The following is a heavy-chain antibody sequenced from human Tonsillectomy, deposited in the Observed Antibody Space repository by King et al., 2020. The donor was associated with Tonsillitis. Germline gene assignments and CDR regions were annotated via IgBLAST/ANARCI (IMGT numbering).Heavy chain of an antibody. CDR1: GGSISSYY. J-gene: IGHJ4*02. Sequence: VQLQESGPGLVKPSETLSLTCTVSGGSISSYYWSWLRQPPGKGLEWIGYIYYSGSTNYNPSLMSRVTISVDTSKNQFSLKLTSVTAADTAVYYCARGITGTTRAFDYWGQGTLVTVSS. V-gene: IGHV4-59*01. CDR3: ARGITGTTRAFDY. CDR2: IYYSGST. D-gene: IGHD1-20*01.